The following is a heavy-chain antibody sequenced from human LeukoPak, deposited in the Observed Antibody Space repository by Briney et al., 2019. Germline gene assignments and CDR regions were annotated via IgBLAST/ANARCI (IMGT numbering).Heavy chain of an antibody. CDR2: INPSGGST. CDR1: GGTFSSTT. D-gene: IGHD1-1*01. V-gene: IGHV1-46*01. Sequence: GASVKVSCKASGGTFSSTTINWVRQAPGQGLEWMGIINPSGGSTSYAQKFQGRVTMTRDTSTSTVYMELSSLRSEDTAVYYCARDPDDQGPYYFDYWGQGTLVTVSS. J-gene: IGHJ4*02. CDR3: ARDPDDQGPYYFDY.